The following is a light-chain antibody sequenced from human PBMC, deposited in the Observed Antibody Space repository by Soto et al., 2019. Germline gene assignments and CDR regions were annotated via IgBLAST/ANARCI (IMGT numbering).Light chain of an antibody. CDR1: QGISSY. Sequence: DIQLTQSPSFLSASVGDRVTITCRASQGISSYLAWYQQKPGKASKVLIYAASTLQSGVPSRFSGSGSGTEFTLTISSLQPEDFATYYCQQLNSYPVTFGQGTRLEIE. J-gene: IGKJ5*01. CDR2: AAS. CDR3: QQLNSYPVT. V-gene: IGKV1-9*01.